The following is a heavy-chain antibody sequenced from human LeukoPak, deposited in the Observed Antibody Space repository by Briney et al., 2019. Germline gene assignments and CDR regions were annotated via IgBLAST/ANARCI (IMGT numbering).Heavy chain of an antibody. D-gene: IGHD3-22*01. V-gene: IGHV1-24*01. CDR1: GYTLTELS. Sequence: ASVKVSCKVSGYTLTELSMHWVRQAPGKGLEWMGGCDPEDGETIYAQKFQGRVTMTEDTSTDTAYMELSSLRSEDTAVYYCATLADYYDSSGYYNWYFDYWGQGTLVTVSS. CDR3: ATLADYYDSSGYYNWYFDY. CDR2: CDPEDGET. J-gene: IGHJ4*02.